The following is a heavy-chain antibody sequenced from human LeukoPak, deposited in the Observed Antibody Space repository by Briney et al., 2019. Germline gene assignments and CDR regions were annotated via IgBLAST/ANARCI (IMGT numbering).Heavy chain of an antibody. CDR2: IYSGGST. CDR1: GCSVSSNY. V-gene: IGHV3-53*01. CDR3: AVPALVPEYYYSMDV. J-gene: IGHJ6*02. Sequence: GGSLRLSCAASGCSVSSNYMSWICQAPGKGLEWVSVIYSGGSTYYADSVKGRFTISRDNSKNTLYLQMNSLRAEDTAVYYCAVPALVPEYYYSMDVWGQGTTVTVSS. D-gene: IGHD2-21*02.